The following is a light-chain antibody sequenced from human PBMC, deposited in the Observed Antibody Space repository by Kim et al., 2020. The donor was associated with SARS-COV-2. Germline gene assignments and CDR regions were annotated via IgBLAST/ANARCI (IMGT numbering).Light chain of an antibody. CDR1: TGAVTSGFL. CDR3: LLYYGSTWV. CDR2: KTT. V-gene: IGLV7-43*01. J-gene: IGLJ3*02. Sequence: QAVVTQEPSLTVSPGGTVTLTCASSTGAVTSGFLANRFQQKPGQAPRALIYKTTNRHSWTPARFSGSLVGGKAALTLSGVQAEDEADYYCLLYYGSTWVFGGGTQLTVL.